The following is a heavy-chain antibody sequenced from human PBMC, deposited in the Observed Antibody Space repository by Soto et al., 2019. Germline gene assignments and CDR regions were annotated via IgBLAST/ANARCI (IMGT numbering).Heavy chain of an antibody. Sequence: GGSLRLSCAASGFTFSSYAMHWVRQAPGKGLEWVAVISYDGSNKYYADSVKGRFTISRDNSKNTLYLQMNSLRAEDTAVYYCASVNGADSSGYYYYYYGMDVWGQGTTVTVSS. V-gene: IGHV3-30-3*01. CDR2: ISYDGSNK. J-gene: IGHJ6*02. D-gene: IGHD3-22*01. CDR3: ASVNGADSSGYYYYYYGMDV. CDR1: GFTFSSYA.